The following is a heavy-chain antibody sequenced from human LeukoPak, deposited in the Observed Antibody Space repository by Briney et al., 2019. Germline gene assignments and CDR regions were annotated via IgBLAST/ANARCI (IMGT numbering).Heavy chain of an antibody. CDR2: ISSGNHM. V-gene: IGHV3-69-1*01. CDR1: GFTFTSYA. D-gene: IGHD2-2*01. J-gene: IGHJ5*02. CDR3: AREDCSNVRCYGASDA. Sequence: PGGSMRLSCVASGFTFTSYAMSWVRQAPGKGLEYVSSISSGNHMYYADSVKGRLTISRDNARNSLFLQMNNLRGEDTAVYYCAREDCSNVRCYGASDAWGQGTLVIVSS.